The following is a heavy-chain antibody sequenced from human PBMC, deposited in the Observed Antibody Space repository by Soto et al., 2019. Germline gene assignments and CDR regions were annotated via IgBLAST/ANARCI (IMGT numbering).Heavy chain of an antibody. Sequence: PSETLSLTCTVSGGSISSSSYYWGWIRQPPGKGLEWIGYVHDSWGSHYNPSLKSRVTILVDTSKNQFSLKLSSVTAADTAVYYCARGGIRVRGSHYYYYGMDVWGQGTTVTVSS. CDR2: VHDSWGS. V-gene: IGHV4-61*05. CDR1: GGSISSSSYY. J-gene: IGHJ6*02. CDR3: ARGGIRVRGSHYYYYGMDV. D-gene: IGHD3-10*01.